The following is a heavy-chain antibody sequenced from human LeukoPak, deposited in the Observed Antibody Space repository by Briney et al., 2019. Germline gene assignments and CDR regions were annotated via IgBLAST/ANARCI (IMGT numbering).Heavy chain of an antibody. CDR3: AKRVGGVNNFDY. D-gene: IGHD3-16*01. Sequence: QAGGSLRLSCAASGFTFSSYAMNWVRQVPGKGLEWVSVISGSGGTTYYADSVKGRFTISRDNSKNILYLQMNSLRAEDTAVYYCAKRVGGVNNFDYWGQGTLVTVSS. J-gene: IGHJ4*02. CDR2: ISGSGGTT. V-gene: IGHV3-23*01. CDR1: GFTFSSYA.